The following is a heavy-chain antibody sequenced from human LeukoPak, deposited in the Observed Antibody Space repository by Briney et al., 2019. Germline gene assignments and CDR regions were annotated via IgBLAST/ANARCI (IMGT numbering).Heavy chain of an antibody. CDR1: GFTFSSYA. CDR2: IWYDGSNK. CDR3: ATSAHIEVGTAPPPDY. J-gene: IGHJ4*02. Sequence: GFLRLSCAASGFTFSSYAMSWVRQAPGKGLEWVAVIWYDGSNKDYADSVKGRFTISRDNSKNTLYLQMSGPRAEDTAVYYCATSAHIEVGTAPPPDYWGQGTLVTVTS. V-gene: IGHV3-33*08. D-gene: IGHD2-21*02.